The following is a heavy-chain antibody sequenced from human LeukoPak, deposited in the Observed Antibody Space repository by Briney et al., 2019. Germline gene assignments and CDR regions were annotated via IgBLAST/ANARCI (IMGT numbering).Heavy chain of an antibody. Sequence: SETLSLTCAVSGGSISSGGYSWRWIPQPPGKGLEWIGYIYHSGSTYYNPSLKSRVTISVDRSKNQFSLKLSSVTAADTAVYYCARDGRFPVGGPYYYYGMDVWGQGTTVTVSS. D-gene: IGHD1-26*01. CDR2: IYHSGST. J-gene: IGHJ6*02. CDR3: ARDGRFPVGGPYYYYGMDV. CDR1: GGSISSGGYS. V-gene: IGHV4-30-2*01.